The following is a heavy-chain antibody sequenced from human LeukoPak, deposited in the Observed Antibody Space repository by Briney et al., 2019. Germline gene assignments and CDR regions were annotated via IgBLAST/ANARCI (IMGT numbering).Heavy chain of an antibody. V-gene: IGHV3-74*01. Sequence: GGSLRLSSTTSGFTFSDYWMHWVRQVPGKGLVWVSRVNRDGSSTAYADSVKGRFTISRDNAENTHYLQMNSLRAEDTAVYYCARASGYDFDSWGQGTLVAVSS. CDR1: GFTFSDYW. J-gene: IGHJ4*02. CDR2: VNRDGSST. CDR3: ARASGYDFDS. D-gene: IGHD5-12*01.